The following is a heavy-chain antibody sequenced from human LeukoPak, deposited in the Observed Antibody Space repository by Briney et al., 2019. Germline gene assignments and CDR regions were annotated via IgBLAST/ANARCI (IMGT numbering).Heavy chain of an antibody. CDR2: ISSSSSYI. CDR3: ARDRNDFWSGLDAFDI. J-gene: IGHJ3*02. D-gene: IGHD3-3*01. Sequence: GGSLRLSCAASGFTFSSYSMNWVRQAPGKGLEWVSSISSSSSYIYYADSVKGRFTISRDNAKNSLYLQVNSLRAEDTAVYYCARDRNDFWSGLDAFDIWGQGTMVTVSS. V-gene: IGHV3-21*01. CDR1: GFTFSSYS.